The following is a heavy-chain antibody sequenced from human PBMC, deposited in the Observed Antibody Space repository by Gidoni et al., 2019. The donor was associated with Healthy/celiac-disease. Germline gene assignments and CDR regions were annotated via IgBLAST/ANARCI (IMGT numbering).Heavy chain of an antibody. CDR1: GFTFDDYA. CDR2: ISWNSGSI. Sequence: EVQLVESGGGLVQPGRSLRLSCAASGFTFDDYAMHWVRQAPGKGLGWVSGISWNSGSIGYADSVKGRFTISRDNAKNSLYLQMNSLRAEDTALYYCAKDPAPSPNYDFWSGYEMGWFDPWGQGTLVTVSS. J-gene: IGHJ5*02. D-gene: IGHD3-3*01. CDR3: AKDPAPSPNYDFWSGYEMGWFDP. V-gene: IGHV3-9*01.